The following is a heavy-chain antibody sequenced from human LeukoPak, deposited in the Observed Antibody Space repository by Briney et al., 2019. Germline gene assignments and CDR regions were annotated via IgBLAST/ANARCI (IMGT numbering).Heavy chain of an antibody. CDR1: GYTFTGYY. V-gene: IGHV1-2*02. Sequence: ASVKVSCKASGYTFTGYYIHWVRQAPGQGLEWMGWINPKSGGTNYAQKFQGRVTMTRDTSISTAYMELSWLRSDDTAAYYCARSEWNAGMVSWGQGTLVTVSS. CDR3: ARSEWNAGMVS. J-gene: IGHJ4*02. D-gene: IGHD5-18*01. CDR2: INPKSGGT.